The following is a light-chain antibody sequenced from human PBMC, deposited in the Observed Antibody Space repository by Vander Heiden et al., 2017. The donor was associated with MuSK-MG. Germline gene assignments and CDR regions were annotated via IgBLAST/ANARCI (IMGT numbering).Light chain of an antibody. CDR2: GNS. J-gene: IGLJ3*02. CDR1: SSNIGAGYD. V-gene: IGLV1-40*01. Sequence: VSGAPGQRVTISCTGSSSNIGAGYDVHWYQQLPGTAPKLLIYGNSNRPSGVPDRFSGSKSGTSASLAITGLQAEDEADYYCQSYDSSLSGWVFGGGTKLTVL. CDR3: QSYDSSLSGWV.